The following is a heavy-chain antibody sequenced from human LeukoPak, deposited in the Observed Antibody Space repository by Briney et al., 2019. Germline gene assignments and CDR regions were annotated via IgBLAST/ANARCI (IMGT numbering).Heavy chain of an antibody. CDR3: AEDIKPYTAMAYYYYYGMDV. CDR1: GFTFSSYG. CDR2: ISYDGSNK. D-gene: IGHD5-18*01. V-gene: IGHV3-30*18. J-gene: IGHJ6*02. Sequence: GGSLRLSCAASGFTFSSYGMHWVRQAPGKVPAWVAVISYDGSNKYYADSVKGRFTISRDNSKNTLYLQMNSLRAEDTAVYYCAEDIKPYTAMAYYYYYGMDVWGQGTTVTVSS.